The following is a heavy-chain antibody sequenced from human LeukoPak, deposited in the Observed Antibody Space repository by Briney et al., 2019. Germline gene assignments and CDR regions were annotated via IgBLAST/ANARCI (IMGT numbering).Heavy chain of an antibody. Sequence: ASVKVSRKVSGYTLTELSMHWVRQAPGKGLEWMGGFDPEDGETIYAQKFQGRVTMTEDTSTDTAYMELSSLRSEDTAVYYCATRPPTGYSSGWYFDYWGQGTLVTVSS. V-gene: IGHV1-24*01. J-gene: IGHJ4*02. CDR1: GYTLTELS. D-gene: IGHD6-19*01. CDR2: FDPEDGET. CDR3: ATRPPTGYSSGWYFDY.